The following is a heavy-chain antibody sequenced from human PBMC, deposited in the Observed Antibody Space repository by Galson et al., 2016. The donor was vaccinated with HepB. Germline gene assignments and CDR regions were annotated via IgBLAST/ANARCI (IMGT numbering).Heavy chain of an antibody. Sequence: SVKVSCKASEGTFNSYAITWVRQAPGQGLEWMGRIIPLIGIENYAQKFQGRVTITADKSTSTAYMELSSLRSEDTAVYYCARNPALTGDFDYWGQGSLVTVSS. D-gene: IGHD7-27*01. CDR2: IIPLIGIE. CDR3: ARNPALTGDFDY. CDR1: EGTFNSYA. J-gene: IGHJ4*02. V-gene: IGHV1-69*04.